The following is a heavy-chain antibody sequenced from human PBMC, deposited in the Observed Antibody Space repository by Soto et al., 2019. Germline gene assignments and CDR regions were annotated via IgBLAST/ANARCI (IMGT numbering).Heavy chain of an antibody. Sequence: QVRLVQSGAEVKKPGSSVKVSCKASGGTFINYAITWLRLAPGQGLEWLGGIIPVFGTVNYAQKFQGRVTITADESTSTAYMELNRLRSEDTAVYYCARDNPYTNSFGNWFDPWGQGTLVIVS. CDR1: GGTFINYA. CDR3: ARDNPYTNSFGNWFDP. D-gene: IGHD6-13*01. J-gene: IGHJ5*02. V-gene: IGHV1-69*01. CDR2: IIPVFGTV.